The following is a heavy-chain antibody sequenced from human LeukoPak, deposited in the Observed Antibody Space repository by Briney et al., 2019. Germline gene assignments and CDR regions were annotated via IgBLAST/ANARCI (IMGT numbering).Heavy chain of an antibody. Sequence: PGGSLRLSCAASGFTFSSYSMNWVRQAPGKGLEWVSYISASTGIIYYADSVKGRFTISRDDAKNSLYLQMNSLRAEDTAVYYCARDRLWKAARPRWGCWFDPWGQGTLVTVSS. J-gene: IGHJ5*02. CDR2: ISASTGII. CDR3: ARDRLWKAARPRWGCWFDP. CDR1: GFTFSSYS. D-gene: IGHD6-6*01. V-gene: IGHV3-48*01.